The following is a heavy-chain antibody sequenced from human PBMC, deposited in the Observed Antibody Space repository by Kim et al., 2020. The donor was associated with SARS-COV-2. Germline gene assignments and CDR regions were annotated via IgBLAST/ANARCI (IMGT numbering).Heavy chain of an antibody. D-gene: IGHD6-13*01. CDR3: TTGNWGGIAAASY. CDR1: GFTFSNAW. CDR2: IKSKTDGGTT. J-gene: IGHJ4*02. V-gene: IGHV3-15*01. Sequence: GGSLRLSCAASGFTFSNAWMSWVRQAPGKGLEWVGRIKSKTDGGTTDYAAPVKGRFTISRDDSKNTLYLQMNSLKTEDTAVYYCTTGNWGGIAAASYWGQGTLVTVSS.